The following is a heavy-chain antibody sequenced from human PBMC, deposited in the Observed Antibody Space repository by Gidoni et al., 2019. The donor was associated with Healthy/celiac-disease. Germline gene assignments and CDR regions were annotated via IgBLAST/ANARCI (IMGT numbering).Heavy chain of an antibody. CDR2: IYHSGST. J-gene: IGHJ3*02. Sequence: GLEWNGEIYHSGSTNYNPSLKSRVTISVDKSKNQFSLKLSSVTAADTAVYYCARDSDYDYVWGTRGTAFDIWGQGTMVTVSS. D-gene: IGHD3-16*01. CDR3: ARDSDYDYVWGTRGTAFDI. V-gene: IGHV4-4*02.